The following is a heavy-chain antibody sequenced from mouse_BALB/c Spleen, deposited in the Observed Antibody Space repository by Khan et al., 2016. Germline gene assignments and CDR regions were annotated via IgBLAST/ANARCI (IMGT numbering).Heavy chain of an antibody. V-gene: IGHV3-1*02. CDR2: IHYSGST. Sequence: EVKLEESGPDLVKPSQSLSLTCTVTGFSITSDYSWHWIRQFPGNKLEWMGYIHYSGSTNYNPSLKSRISITRDTSKNQFFLQLNSVTTEDTATFSCARYYYGGAPWFAYWGQGTLVTVSA. CDR1: GFSITSDYS. CDR3: ARYYYGGAPWFAY. J-gene: IGHJ3*01. D-gene: IGHD1-1*01.